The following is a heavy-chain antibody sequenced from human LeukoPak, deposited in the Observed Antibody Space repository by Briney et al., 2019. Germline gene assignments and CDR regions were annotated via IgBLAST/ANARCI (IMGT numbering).Heavy chain of an antibody. J-gene: IGHJ4*02. Sequence: PGGSLRLSCAASGFTFRDSYMNWIRPGPGDGGGWGSFFSTSGSIMYADSVKGRFTISRDNSKNTVYVQMNSLRAEDTAVYYCAKKRIAAACKNDFDYWGQGTLLTVSS. V-gene: IGHV3-69-1*01. CDR3: AKKRIAAACKNDFDY. CDR1: GFTFRDSY. D-gene: IGHD6-13*01. CDR2: FSTSGSI.